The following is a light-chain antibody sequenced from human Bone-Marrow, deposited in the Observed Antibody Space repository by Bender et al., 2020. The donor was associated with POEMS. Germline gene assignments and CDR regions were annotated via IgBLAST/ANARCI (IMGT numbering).Light chain of an antibody. Sequence: QSALTQPASVSGSPGQSITMSCTGSSSDVGGYNYVSWYQQPPGKAPKLIIYDVSHRPACVSIRGFGSKSGNTASLSISELQPEDESYYYCSSYTTTSAVVVGGGTKLTVL. CDR1: SSDVGGYNY. CDR3: SSYTTTSAVV. CDR2: DVS. V-gene: IGLV2-14*01. J-gene: IGLJ2*01.